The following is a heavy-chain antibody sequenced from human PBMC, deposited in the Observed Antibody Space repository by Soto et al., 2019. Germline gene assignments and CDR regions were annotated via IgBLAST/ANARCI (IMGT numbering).Heavy chain of an antibody. J-gene: IGHJ5*02. Sequence: GGSLRLSCAASGFTFNIYGMHWVRQAPDKGLEWVALISYDGSNQYYADSEKGRFTISRDNSKNTLFLQMNSLRADDTAVYYCAKDQASGQGSFDPWGQGTLVTVSS. CDR2: ISYDGSNQ. CDR3: AKDQASGQGSFDP. CDR1: GFTFNIYG. V-gene: IGHV3-30*18.